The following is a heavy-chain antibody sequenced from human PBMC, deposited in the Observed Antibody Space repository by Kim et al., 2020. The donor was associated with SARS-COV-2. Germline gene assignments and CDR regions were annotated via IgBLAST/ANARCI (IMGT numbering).Heavy chain of an antibody. J-gene: IGHJ4*02. CDR1: GFTFSSYG. CDR2: ISYDGSNK. V-gene: IGHV3-30*18. Sequence: GGSLRLSCAASGFTFSSYGMHWVRQAPGKGLEWVAAISYDGSNKYYADSVKGRFTISRDNSKNTLYLQMNSLRAEDTAVYYCAKEPIPYGSGSGYFDYWGQGTLVTVSS. CDR3: AKEPIPYGSGSGYFDY. D-gene: IGHD3-10*01.